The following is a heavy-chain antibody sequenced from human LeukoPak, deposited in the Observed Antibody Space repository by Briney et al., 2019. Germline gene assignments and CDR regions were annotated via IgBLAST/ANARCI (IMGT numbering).Heavy chain of an antibody. CDR1: EFSVGSNY. J-gene: IGHJ3*02. CDR3: ARGWSDAFDI. D-gene: IGHD2-8*01. V-gene: IGHV3-66*01. Sequence: GGSLRLSCAASEFSVGSNYMTWVRQAPGKGLEWVSLIYSGGSTYYADSVKGRFTISRDNAKNSLYLQMNSLRAEDTAVYYYARGWSDAFDIWGQGTMVTVSS. CDR2: IYSGGST.